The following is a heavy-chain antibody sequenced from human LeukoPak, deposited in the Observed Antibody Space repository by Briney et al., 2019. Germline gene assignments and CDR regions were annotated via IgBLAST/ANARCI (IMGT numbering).Heavy chain of an antibody. D-gene: IGHD5-24*01. J-gene: IGHJ4*02. V-gene: IGHV3-7*05. CDR2: IQQDGGQK. CDR3: ARASNPWLQLS. CDR1: GFXFSNYW. Sequence: GGSLRLSCAASGFXFSNYWIIWVRQAPGKGLEWVANIQQDGGQKRYADSVRGRFTVSRDNAQTSLYPHMNSLRAEDTAVYYCARASNPWLQLSWGQGTLVTVSS.